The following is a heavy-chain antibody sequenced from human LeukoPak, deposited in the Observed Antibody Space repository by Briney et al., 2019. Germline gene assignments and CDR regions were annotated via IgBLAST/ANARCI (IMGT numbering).Heavy chain of an antibody. Sequence: ASVKVSCKASGYTFTGYYMHWVRQAPGQGLEWMGWINPNRGGTNYAQKFQGRVTMTRDTSISTAYMELSRLRSDDTAVYYCARGGYSSGWYVWDTYYFDYWGQGTLVTVSS. V-gene: IGHV1-2*02. CDR1: GYTFTGYY. J-gene: IGHJ4*02. CDR3: ARGGYSSGWYVWDTYYFDY. D-gene: IGHD6-19*01. CDR2: INPNRGGT.